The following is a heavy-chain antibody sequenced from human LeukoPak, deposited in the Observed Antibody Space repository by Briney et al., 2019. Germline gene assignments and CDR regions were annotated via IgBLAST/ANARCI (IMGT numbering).Heavy chain of an antibody. CDR2: INPNSGGT. D-gene: IGHD6-13*01. CDR1: GYTFTGYY. V-gene: IGHV1-2*02. CDR3: ARDRSTTRENWFDP. Sequence: ASVKVSCKASGYTFTGYYMHWVRQAPGQGLEWMGWINPNSGGTNYAQKFQGRVTMTRDTSISTAYMELSRPRSDDTAVYYCARDRSTTRENWFDPWGQGTLVTVSS. J-gene: IGHJ5*02.